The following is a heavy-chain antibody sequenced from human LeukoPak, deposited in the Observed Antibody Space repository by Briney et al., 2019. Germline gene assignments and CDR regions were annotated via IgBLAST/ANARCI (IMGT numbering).Heavy chain of an antibody. CDR3: AREGGTVVVRRFDY. D-gene: IGHD2-2*01. J-gene: IGHJ4*02. Sequence: GGSLRLSCAASGIDFRASGMHWVRQAPGMGLEWVTFIQTDGSDKYYAASVAGRFTISRDNSKNTVYLHMNSLRPDDTALYYCAREGGTVVVRRFDYWGQGTLVTVSS. CDR1: GIDFRASG. CDR2: IQTDGSDK. V-gene: IGHV3-30*02.